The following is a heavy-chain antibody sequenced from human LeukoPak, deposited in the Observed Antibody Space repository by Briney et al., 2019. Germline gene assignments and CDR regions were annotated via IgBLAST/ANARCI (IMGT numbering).Heavy chain of an antibody. CDR2: TSPNGRDT. CDR3: ARRERWLGPFDY. V-gene: IGHV3-7*01. D-gene: IGHD6-19*01. J-gene: IGHJ4*02. CDR1: GFTFGTSW. Sequence: GGSLRLSCAASGFTFGTSWMSWFRRAPGTGLQWVAHTSPNGRDTYYVDSVKGRFIISRDNPKNSLYLQMNSLRAGDTAVYYCARRERWLGPFDYWGQGTLVTVSS.